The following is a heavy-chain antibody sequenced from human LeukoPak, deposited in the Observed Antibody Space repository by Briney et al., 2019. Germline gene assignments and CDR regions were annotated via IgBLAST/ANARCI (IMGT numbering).Heavy chain of an antibody. CDR1: GFSVGSNY. D-gene: IGHD2-2*01. Sequence: PGGSLRLSCAASGFSVGSNYMNWVRQAPGKGLEGVSVIYSGGSTYYADSVKGRFTISRDNSKNTLFLQMNSLRAEDTAVYYCAKEGPAETIVVVPAALDYWGQGTLVTVSS. CDR2: IYSGGST. CDR3: AKEGPAETIVVVPAALDY. V-gene: IGHV3-66*01. J-gene: IGHJ4*02.